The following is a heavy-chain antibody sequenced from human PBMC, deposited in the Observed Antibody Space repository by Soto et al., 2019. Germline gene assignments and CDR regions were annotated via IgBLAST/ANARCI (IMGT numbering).Heavy chain of an antibody. Sequence: GGSLRLSCAASGFTFSSYSMNWVRQAPGKGLEWVSALTGSGSTTYYADSVKGRFTISRDNAKNTLYLQMNSLRAEDTAVYYCAKKSSGNSYFYFDYWGQGALVTVSS. CDR1: GFTFSSYS. V-gene: IGHV3-23*01. CDR3: AKKSSGNSYFYFDY. CDR2: LTGSGSTT. D-gene: IGHD1-26*01. J-gene: IGHJ4*02.